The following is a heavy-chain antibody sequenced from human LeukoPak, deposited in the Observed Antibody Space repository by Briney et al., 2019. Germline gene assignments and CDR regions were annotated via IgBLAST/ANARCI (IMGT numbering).Heavy chain of an antibody. Sequence: SETLSLTCTVSGGSISSYYWSWIRQPPGKGLEWIGYIYYSGSTNYNPSLKSRVTISVDTSKNQFSLKLSSVTAADTAVYYCARDQEDSSSSDWYFDLWGRGTLVTVSS. J-gene: IGHJ2*01. V-gene: IGHV4-59*01. CDR1: GGSISSYY. D-gene: IGHD6-6*01. CDR3: ARDQEDSSSSDWYFDL. CDR2: IYYSGST.